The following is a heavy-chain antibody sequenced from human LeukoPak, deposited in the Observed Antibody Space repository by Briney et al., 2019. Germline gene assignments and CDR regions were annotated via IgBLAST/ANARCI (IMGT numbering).Heavy chain of an antibody. Sequence: SETLSLTCAVYGGSFSGYYGSWLRQPPGKGLEWIGEINGGSTNYNPSLKSRVTISVDTSMNQFSLKLSSVTAADTAEYYCARGLWFGESRPYYYDYWGQGNLVTVST. V-gene: IGHV4-34*01. D-gene: IGHD3-10*01. CDR2: INGGST. CDR3: ARGLWFGESRPYYYDY. J-gene: IGHJ4*02. CDR1: GGSFSGYY.